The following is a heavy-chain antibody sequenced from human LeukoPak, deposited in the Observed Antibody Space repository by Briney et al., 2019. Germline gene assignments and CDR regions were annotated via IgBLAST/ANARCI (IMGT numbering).Heavy chain of an antibody. Sequence: SVKVSCKASGGTFSSYAISWVRQAPGQGLEWMGGIIPIFGTANYAQKFQGRVTITADESTSTAYMELSSLRSEDTAVYYCARDGLGGGGYFDYWGQGTLVTVSS. V-gene: IGHV1-69*01. CDR2: IIPIFGTA. J-gene: IGHJ4*02. D-gene: IGHD2-15*01. CDR3: ARDGLGGGGYFDY. CDR1: GGTFSSYA.